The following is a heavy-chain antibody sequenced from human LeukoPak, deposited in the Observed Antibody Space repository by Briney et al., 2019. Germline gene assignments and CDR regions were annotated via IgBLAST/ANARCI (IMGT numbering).Heavy chain of an antibody. Sequence: GGSLRLSCAASGFTLSSYAMSWVRQAPGKGLEWVSAISGSGGSTYYADSVKGRFTISRDNSKNTLYLQMNSLRAEDTAVYYCAMGRYCSSTSCYSIGYWGQGTLVTVSS. CDR3: AMGRYCSSTSCYSIGY. V-gene: IGHV3-23*01. D-gene: IGHD2-2*01. CDR1: GFTLSSYA. CDR2: ISGSGGST. J-gene: IGHJ4*02.